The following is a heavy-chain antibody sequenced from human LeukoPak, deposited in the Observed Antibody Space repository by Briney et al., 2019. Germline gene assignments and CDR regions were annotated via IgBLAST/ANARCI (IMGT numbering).Heavy chain of an antibody. CDR2: FDPEDGET. V-gene: IGHV1-24*01. J-gene: IGHJ6*02. Sequence: PSVKVSCKVSGYTLTELSMHWVRQAPGKGLEWMGGFDPEDGETIYAQKFQGRVTMTEDTSTDTAYMELSSLRSEDTAVYYCATGTQVGGFLEWLSLYGMDVWGQGTTVTVSS. CDR3: ATGTQVGGFLEWLSLYGMDV. D-gene: IGHD3-3*01. CDR1: GYTLTELS.